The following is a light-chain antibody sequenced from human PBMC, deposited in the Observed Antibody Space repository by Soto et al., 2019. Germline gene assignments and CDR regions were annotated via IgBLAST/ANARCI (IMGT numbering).Light chain of an antibody. CDR2: EVS. V-gene: IGLV2-8*01. Sequence: QSVLTQPPSASGPPGQSVAISCTGTSSDVGGYDYVSWYQQHPGKVPKLMIYEVSKRPSGVPDRFSGSKSGNTASLTVSWLQAEDEADYYCSSYAGSNIYVFGTGTKVTVL. J-gene: IGLJ1*01. CDR1: SSDVGGYDY. CDR3: SSYAGSNIYV.